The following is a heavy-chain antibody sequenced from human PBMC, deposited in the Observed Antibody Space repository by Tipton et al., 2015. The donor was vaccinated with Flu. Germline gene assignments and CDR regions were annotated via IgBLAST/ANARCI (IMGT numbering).Heavy chain of an antibody. V-gene: IGHV4-61*09. CDR3: ARRDYSNYVSEPKNWFDP. CDR2: ICRTGST. Sequence: TLSLTCTVSGGSITSETYHWTWIRQPAGKGLEWIGNICRTGSTYFNPSLTSRVTFSVDRSKNQFSLRLTSVTAADTAVYYCARRDYSNYVSEPKNWFDPWRQGTLVTVSS. J-gene: IGHJ5*02. CDR1: GGSITSETYH. D-gene: IGHD4-11*01.